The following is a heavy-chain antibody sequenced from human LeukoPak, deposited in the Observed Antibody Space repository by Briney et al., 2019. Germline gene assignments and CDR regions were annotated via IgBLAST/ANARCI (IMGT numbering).Heavy chain of an antibody. Sequence: SETLSLTCTVSGGSISSSSYYWGWIRQPPGKGLEWIGSIYYSGSTYYNPSLKSRVTISVDTSKNHFSLKLSSVTAADTAVYYCASTLYYYGSGSYVWQNWGQGTLVTVSS. CDR1: GGSISSSSYY. V-gene: IGHV4-39*02. J-gene: IGHJ4*02. CDR3: ASTLYYYGSGSYVWQN. CDR2: IYYSGST. D-gene: IGHD3-10*01.